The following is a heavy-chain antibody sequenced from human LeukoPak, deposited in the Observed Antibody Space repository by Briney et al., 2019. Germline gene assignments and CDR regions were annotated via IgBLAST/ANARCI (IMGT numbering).Heavy chain of an antibody. CDR1: GDSVSSNSAA. D-gene: IGHD1-20*01. J-gene: IGHJ5*02. CDR2: TYYRSKWYN. CDR3: ASTVSNNWNDGWFDP. V-gene: IGHV6-1*01. Sequence: SQTLSLTCAISGDSVSSNSAAWNWIRQSPSRGLEWPGRTYYRSKWYNDYAVSVKSRITINPDTSKNQFSLQLNSVTPEDTAVYYCASTVSNNWNDGWFDPWGQGTLVTVSS.